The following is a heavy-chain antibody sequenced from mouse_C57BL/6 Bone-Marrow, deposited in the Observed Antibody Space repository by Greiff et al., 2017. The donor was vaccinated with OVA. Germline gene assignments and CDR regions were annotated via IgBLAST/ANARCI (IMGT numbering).Heavy chain of an antibody. CDR2: IYPRSGNT. Sequence: QVQLKQSGAELARPGASVKLSCKASGYTFTSYGISWVKQRTGQGLEWIGEIYPRSGNTYYNEQFKGKATLTADKSSSTAYMELRSLTSEDSAVYFCAIGGPFAYWGQGTLVTVSA. CDR3: AIGGPFAY. CDR1: GYTFTSYG. V-gene: IGHV1-81*01. J-gene: IGHJ3*01. D-gene: IGHD3-1*01.